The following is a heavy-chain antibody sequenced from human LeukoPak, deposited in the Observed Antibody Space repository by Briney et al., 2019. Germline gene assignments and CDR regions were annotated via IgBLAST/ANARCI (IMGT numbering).Heavy chain of an antibody. D-gene: IGHD1-26*01. CDR3: AREISGRGDFDY. V-gene: IGHV1-18*01. CDR1: GYTFTSYG. J-gene: IGHJ4*02. CDR2: ISAYNGNT. Sequence: ASAKVSCKASGYTFTSYGISWVRQAPGQGLEWMGWISAYNGNTNYAQKLQGRVTMTTDTSTSTAYMELRSLRSDDTAVYYCAREISGRGDFDYWGQGTLVTVSS.